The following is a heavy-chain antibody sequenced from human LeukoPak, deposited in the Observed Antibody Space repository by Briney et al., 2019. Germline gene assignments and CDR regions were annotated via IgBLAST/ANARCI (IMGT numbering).Heavy chain of an antibody. CDR3: AKRSPVAV. CDR1: GFIVSNNY. V-gene: IGHV3-66*04. J-gene: IGHJ1*01. D-gene: IGHD6-19*01. Sequence: PGGSLRLSCAASGFIVSNNYMSWVRHAPGKGLEWTSVTYTSGYTSYTDSVKGRFTVFRDNAKNTLFLQMNSLREEDTAVYYCAKRSPVAVWGQGTLVTVSS. CDR2: TYTSGYT.